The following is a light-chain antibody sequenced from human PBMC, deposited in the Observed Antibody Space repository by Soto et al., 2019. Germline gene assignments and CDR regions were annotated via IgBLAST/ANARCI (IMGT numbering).Light chain of an antibody. Sequence: EIVMTQSPATLSVSPGERATLSCRASQSVNNNLAWYQQKPGQVPRLLIHGASTRATGIPARFSGSGSGTEFTLTISSLQSEDFAIYYCQQYNDWPRSFGQGTKVEIK. CDR1: QSVNNN. CDR3: QQYNDWPRS. J-gene: IGKJ1*01. V-gene: IGKV3-15*01. CDR2: GAS.